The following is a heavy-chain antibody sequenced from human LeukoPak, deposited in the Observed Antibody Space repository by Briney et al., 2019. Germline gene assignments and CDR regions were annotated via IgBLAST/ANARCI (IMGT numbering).Heavy chain of an antibody. CDR3: AREGFHRLRGYFDY. V-gene: IGHV3-30*04. Sequence: TGGSLRLSCAASGFTFSSFAIHWVRQAPGKGLEWVALISYDGSNKYYADSVRGRFTISRDNSKNTLYVQMNSLRAEDTAVYYCAREGFHRLRGYFDYWGQGTLVTVSS. J-gene: IGHJ4*02. CDR2: ISYDGSNK. D-gene: IGHD4-17*01. CDR1: GFTFSSFA.